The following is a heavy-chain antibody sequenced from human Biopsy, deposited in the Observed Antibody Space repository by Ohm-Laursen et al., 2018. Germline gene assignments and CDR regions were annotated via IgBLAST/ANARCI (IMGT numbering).Heavy chain of an antibody. CDR1: GFTFSNYE. CDR3: ARARGSGRLRYHFDY. J-gene: IGHJ4*02. CDR2: ISSSNTI. D-gene: IGHD1-26*01. V-gene: IGHV3-48*03. Sequence: SLRLSCTASGFTFSNYEINWVRQAPGKGLEWVSYISSSNTIYYADSVKGRFTISRDNGKNSLYLQMNSLRAEDTAVYYCARARGSGRLRYHFDYWGQGTLVTVSS.